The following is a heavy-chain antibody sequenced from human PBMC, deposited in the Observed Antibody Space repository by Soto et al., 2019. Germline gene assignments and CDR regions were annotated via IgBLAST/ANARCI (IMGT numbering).Heavy chain of an antibody. CDR1: GYTFTSYG. CDR2: ISAYNGNT. V-gene: IGHV1-18*01. D-gene: IGHD3-9*01. CDR3: ARADRLRYFDWLSTFDY. Sequence: ASVNVSCKASGYTFTSYGISWVRQAPGQGLEWMGWISAYNGNTNYAQKLQGRVTMTTDTSTSTAYMELRSLRSDDTAVYYCARADRLRYFDWLSTFDYWGQGTLVTVSS. J-gene: IGHJ4*02.